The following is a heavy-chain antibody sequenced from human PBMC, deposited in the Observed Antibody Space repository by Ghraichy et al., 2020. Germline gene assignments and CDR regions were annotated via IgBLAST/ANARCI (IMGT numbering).Heavy chain of an antibody. D-gene: IGHD1-26*01. CDR3: ANGRPDPEWDY. Sequence: GGSLRLSCVASGVTFSTYDMHWVRQAPGKGLEWVAVMSYDGGYISYADSAKGRFTISRDNSKNTLYLQMNSLRAEDTAVYYCANGRPDPEWDYWGQGTLVTVSS. CDR1: GVTFSTYD. J-gene: IGHJ4*02. CDR2: MSYDGGYI. V-gene: IGHV3-30*18.